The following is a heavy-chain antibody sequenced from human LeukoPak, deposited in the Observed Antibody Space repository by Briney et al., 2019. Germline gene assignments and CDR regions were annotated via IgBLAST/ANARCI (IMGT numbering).Heavy chain of an antibody. J-gene: IGHJ4*02. V-gene: IGHV4-38-2*02. D-gene: IGHD3-22*01. Sequence: SETLSLTCTVSGYSISSGYYWGWIRQPPGKGLEWIGEINHSGSTNYNPSLKSRVTISVDTSKNQFSLKLSSVTAADTAVYYCARLGWYDSSGYYYLDYWGQGTLVTVSS. CDR2: INHSGST. CDR1: GYSISSGYY. CDR3: ARLGWYDSSGYYYLDY.